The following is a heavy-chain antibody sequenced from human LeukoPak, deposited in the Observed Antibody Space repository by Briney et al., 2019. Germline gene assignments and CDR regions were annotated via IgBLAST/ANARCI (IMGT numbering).Heavy chain of an antibody. D-gene: IGHD6-13*01. V-gene: IGHV3-23*01. Sequence: PGRSLRLSCAASGFTFSSYGMHWVRQAPGKGLEWVSAISGSGGSTYYADSVKGRFTISRDNSKNTLYLQMNSLRAEDTALYYCASNWEGIGTGYSSSAWGQGTLVTVSS. CDR1: GFTFSSYG. CDR2: ISGSGGST. CDR3: ASNWEGIGTGYSSSA. J-gene: IGHJ5*02.